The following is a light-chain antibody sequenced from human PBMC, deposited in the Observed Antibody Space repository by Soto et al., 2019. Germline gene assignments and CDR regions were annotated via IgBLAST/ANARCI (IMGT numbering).Light chain of an antibody. CDR2: EVS. CDR3: ASWDDRLSAVV. Sequence: QSVLTQPPSASGSPGQSVTISCTGTSSDVGGYNYVSWYQQHPGKAPKLMIYEVSKRPSGVPDRFSGSKSGNTASLAISGLRSEDEADYYCASWDDRLSAVVFGGGTKLTVL. CDR1: SSDVGGYNY. V-gene: IGLV2-8*01. J-gene: IGLJ3*02.